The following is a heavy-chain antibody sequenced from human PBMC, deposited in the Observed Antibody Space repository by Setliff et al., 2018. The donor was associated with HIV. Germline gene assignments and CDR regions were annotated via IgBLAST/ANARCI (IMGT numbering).Heavy chain of an antibody. V-gene: IGHV4-39*07. J-gene: IGHJ4*02. D-gene: IGHD3-16*02. Sequence: PSETLSLTCTVSGGSISSGSYYWNWIRQPAGKGLEWIGSIYHSGSTYYNPSLKSRVTISVDTSKNQFSLRLSSVTAADTAVYYCARGSYYDYVWGNYRYTGFDYWGQGTLVTVSS. CDR1: GGSISSGSYY. CDR3: ARGSYYDYVWGNYRYTGFDY. CDR2: IYHSGST.